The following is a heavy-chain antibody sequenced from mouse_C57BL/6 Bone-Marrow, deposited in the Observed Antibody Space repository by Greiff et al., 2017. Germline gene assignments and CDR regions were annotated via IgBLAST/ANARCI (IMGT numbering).Heavy chain of an antibody. CDR3: ANDGYYAYYFDN. D-gene: IGHD2-3*01. J-gene: IGHJ2*01. CDR1: GYTFTSYW. V-gene: IGHV1-55*01. CDR2: IYPGSGST. Sequence: QVQLKQSGAELVKPGASVKMSCKASGYTFTSYWITWVKQRPGQCLEWIGDIYPGSGSTNYNEKFKSKATLTVDTSSSTAYMQLSSLTSEDSAVYYCANDGYYAYYFDNWGQGTTLTVSS.